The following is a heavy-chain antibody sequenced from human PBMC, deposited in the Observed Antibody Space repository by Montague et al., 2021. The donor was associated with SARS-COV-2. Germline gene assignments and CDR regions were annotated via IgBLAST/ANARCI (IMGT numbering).Heavy chain of an antibody. V-gene: IGHV4-34*01. D-gene: IGHD3-10*01. CDR1: GGSFSGYY. J-gene: IGHJ4*02. CDR3: ARMRAVLLWFGESTYFDY. Sequence: SETLSLTCAVYGGSFSGYYWSWIRQPPGKVLEWIGEINHSGSTNYNPSLKSRVTISVDTSKNQFSLKLSSVTAADTAVYYCARMRAVLLWFGESTYFDYWGQGTMVTVSS. CDR2: INHSGST.